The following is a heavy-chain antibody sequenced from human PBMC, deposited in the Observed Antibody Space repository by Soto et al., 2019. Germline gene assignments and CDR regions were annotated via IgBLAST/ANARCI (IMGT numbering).Heavy chain of an antibody. CDR3: ARLGDYYDSSGQNWFDP. V-gene: IGHV4-39*01. CDR2: IYYSGST. Sequence: LETLSLTCTVSGGSISSSSYYWGWIRQPPGKGLEWIGSIYYSGSTYYNPSLKSRVTISVDTSKNQFSLKLSSVTAADTAVYYCARLGDYYDSSGQNWFDPWGQGTLVTVSS. J-gene: IGHJ5*02. D-gene: IGHD3-22*01. CDR1: GGSISSSSYY.